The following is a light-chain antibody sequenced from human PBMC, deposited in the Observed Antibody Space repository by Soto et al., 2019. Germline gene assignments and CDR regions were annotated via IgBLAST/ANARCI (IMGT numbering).Light chain of an antibody. V-gene: IGLV2-23*01. CDR1: SSDVGSYNL. CDR2: EGT. CDR3: CSYAGSSLYV. Sequence: QSALTQPASVSGSPGQSITISCTGTSSDVGSYNLVSWFQHHPGKAPKLMIYEGTKRPSGVSNRFSGSKSGNTASLTISGLQAEDEADYYCCSYAGSSLYVFGTGTNLTVL. J-gene: IGLJ1*01.